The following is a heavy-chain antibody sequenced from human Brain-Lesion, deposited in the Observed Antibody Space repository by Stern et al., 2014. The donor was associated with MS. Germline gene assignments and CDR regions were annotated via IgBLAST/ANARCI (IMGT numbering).Heavy chain of an antibody. CDR3: ARLYYDSSGDMGDYFDY. J-gene: IGHJ4*02. CDR1: GYTFTSYG. D-gene: IGHD3-22*01. V-gene: IGHV1-18*01. Sequence: MQLVESGAEVKKPGASVKVSCKASGYTFTSYGISWVRQALGQGLEWMGWISAYNGNTNYAQKLQGRVTMTTDTSTSTAYMELRSLRSDDTAVYYCARLYYDSSGDMGDYFDYWGQGTLVTVSS. CDR2: ISAYNGNT.